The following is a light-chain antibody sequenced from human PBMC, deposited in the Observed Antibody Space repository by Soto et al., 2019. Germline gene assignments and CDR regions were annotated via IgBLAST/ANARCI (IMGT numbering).Light chain of an antibody. CDR3: QQRSNWPPGT. CDR1: QSVSSSF. Sequence: EIVLTQSPGTLSLSPGERATLSCRASQSVSSSFLAWYQQKRGQPPRLLIYGASSRATGIPDRFSGSGSETDFTLTISSLEPEDFAVYYCQQRSNWPPGTFGQGTKVDI. CDR2: GAS. J-gene: IGKJ1*01. V-gene: IGKV3D-20*02.